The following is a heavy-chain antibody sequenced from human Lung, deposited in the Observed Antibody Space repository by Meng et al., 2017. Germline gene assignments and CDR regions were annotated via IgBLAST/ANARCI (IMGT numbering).Heavy chain of an antibody. J-gene: IGHJ3*02. Sequence: QVQLVQSGAEVKKPGASVKVSCKASGYTFTGYYMHWVRQAPGQGLEWMGWINPNSGGTNYAQKFQGRVTMTRDTSISTAYMELSRLRSDDTAVYYCARDRVGYNWNDEAFDIWGQGTMVTVSS. D-gene: IGHD1-20*01. CDR2: INPNSGGT. CDR3: ARDRVGYNWNDEAFDI. V-gene: IGHV1-2*02. CDR1: GYTFTGYY.